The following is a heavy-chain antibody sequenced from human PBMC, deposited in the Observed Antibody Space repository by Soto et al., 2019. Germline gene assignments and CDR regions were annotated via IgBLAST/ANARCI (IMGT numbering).Heavy chain of an antibody. CDR2: INPSGGST. D-gene: IGHD6-13*01. CDR3: GRGGIAGTSYYYYYGMDV. J-gene: IGHJ6*02. Sequence: ASVKVSCKASGYTFTSYYMHWVRQAPGQGLEWMGIINPSGGSTSYAQKFPGRVTMTRDTSTSTVYMELSSLRSEDTAVYYCGRGGIAGTSYYYYYGMDVWGQGTTVTVSS. V-gene: IGHV1-46*01. CDR1: GYTFTSYY.